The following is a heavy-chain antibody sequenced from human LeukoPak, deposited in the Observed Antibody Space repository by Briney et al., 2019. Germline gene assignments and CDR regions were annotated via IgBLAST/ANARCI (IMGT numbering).Heavy chain of an antibody. CDR3: ARIAARDYYYYYMDV. Sequence: GASVKVSCKASGGTCSSYAISWVRRAPGQGLEWMGGIIPIFGTANYAQKFQGRVTITTDESTSTAYMELSSLRSEDTAGYYCARIAARDYYYYYMDVWGKGTTVTVSS. J-gene: IGHJ6*03. D-gene: IGHD6-6*01. CDR1: GGTCSSYA. CDR2: IIPIFGTA. V-gene: IGHV1-69*05.